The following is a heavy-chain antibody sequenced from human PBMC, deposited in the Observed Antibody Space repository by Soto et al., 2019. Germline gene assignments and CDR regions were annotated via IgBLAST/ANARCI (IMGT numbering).Heavy chain of an antibody. J-gene: IGHJ5*01. V-gene: IGHV3-7*01. CDR1: GFTFSSYW. CDR2: IKQDGSEK. CDR3: ATERGSGLTAENWVDS. D-gene: IGHD3-10*01. Sequence: EVQLVESGGGLVQPGGSLSLSCAASGFTFSSYWMSWVRQAPGKGLEWVAHIKQDGSEKYYVDSVKGRFTISRDNAKNSPSLQMNSLRADDTAVYYIATERGSGLTAENWVDSWGQGTLVTVSS.